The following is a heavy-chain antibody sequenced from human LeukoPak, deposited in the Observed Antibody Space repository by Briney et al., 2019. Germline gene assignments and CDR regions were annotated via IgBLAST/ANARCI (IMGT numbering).Heavy chain of an antibody. CDR2: NPDGSRT. Sequence: GGSLRLSCAASGFTFSSNWMHWVRQGPGKGLVWVSRNPDGSRTDYAESVKGRSTISRDNAKNTLSLEMDSLGDEETAVYYCSRDFNGRNDFWGQGTLVTVSS. V-gene: IGHV3-74*01. J-gene: IGHJ4*02. CDR3: SRDFNGRNDF. D-gene: IGHD1-14*01. CDR1: GFTFSSNW.